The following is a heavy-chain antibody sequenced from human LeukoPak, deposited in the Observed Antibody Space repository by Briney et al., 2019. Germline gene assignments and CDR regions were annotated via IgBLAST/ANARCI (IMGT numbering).Heavy chain of an antibody. D-gene: IGHD3-22*01. V-gene: IGHV3-21*01. CDR2: ISISSSYI. J-gene: IGHJ4*02. CDR3: ARDLVSRYYYDSSGYGI. Sequence: GGSLRLSCAASGFTFSSYSMNWVRQAPGKGLEWVSSISISSSYIYYADSVNGRFTISRDNAKNSLYLQMNSLRAEDTAVYYCARDLVSRYYYDSSGYGIWGQGTLVTVSS. CDR1: GFTFSSYS.